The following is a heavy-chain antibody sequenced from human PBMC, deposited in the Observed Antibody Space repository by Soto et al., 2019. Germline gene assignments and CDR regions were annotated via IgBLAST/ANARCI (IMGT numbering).Heavy chain of an antibody. D-gene: IGHD1-7*01. CDR2: IYYSGST. Sequence: PSETLSLTCTVSGGSISSSSYYWGWIRQPPGKGLEWIGSIYYSGSTYYNPSLKSRVTISVDTSKNQFSLRLSSVTAADTAVYYCARQIRPSHEDYNWNYGGYFDYWGQGTLVTVSS. V-gene: IGHV4-39*01. CDR3: ARQIRPSHEDYNWNYGGYFDY. J-gene: IGHJ4*02. CDR1: GGSISSSSYY.